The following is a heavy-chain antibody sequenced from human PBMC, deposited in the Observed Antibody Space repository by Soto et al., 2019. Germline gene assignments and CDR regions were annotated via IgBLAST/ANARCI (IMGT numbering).Heavy chain of an antibody. CDR1: GFGFRNYA. CDR3: ALLEGGPQGNFDY. V-gene: IGHV3-30*03. Sequence: QVRLVESGGGVVQPGGSLRLSCAASGFGFRNYAMHWVRQAPGKGLEWVALVAHDGGNKYYGDGVKGRFTISRDNSKNTLDLQMNSLRAEDTAVYYCALLEGGPQGNFDYWGQGILVTVSS. D-gene: IGHD3-10*01. CDR2: VAHDGGNK. J-gene: IGHJ4*02.